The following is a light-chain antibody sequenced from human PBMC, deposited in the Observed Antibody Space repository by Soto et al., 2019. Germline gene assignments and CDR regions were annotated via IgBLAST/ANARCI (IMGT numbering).Light chain of an antibody. Sequence: DIQMTQSPSTLSASVGDRVTITCRASQSISSWLAWYQQKPGKAPKLLIYDASSLESGVPARFRGSGSGTEFTLTISSLQPDDVATYYCQQSNSDSTFGQGTKVDIK. V-gene: IGKV1-5*01. CDR2: DAS. J-gene: IGKJ1*01. CDR3: QQSNSDST. CDR1: QSISSW.